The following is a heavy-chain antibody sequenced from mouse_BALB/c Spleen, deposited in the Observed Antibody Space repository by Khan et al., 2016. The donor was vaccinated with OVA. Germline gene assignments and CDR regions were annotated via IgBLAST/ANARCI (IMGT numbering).Heavy chain of an antibody. D-gene: IGHD2-14*01. CDR3: TRDRIDY. CDR1: GYTFTTYW. CDR2: INPTCGYT. V-gene: IGHV1-7*01. J-gene: IGHJ2*01. Sequence: QVQLQQPGAELAKPGASVQMSCKASGYTFTTYWMHWVKQRPGQGLEWIGYINPTCGYTDYSQNFKDKATLSADKSSSTAYLQLSRLTSEDSADYYCTRDRIDYWGQGTTLTVSS.